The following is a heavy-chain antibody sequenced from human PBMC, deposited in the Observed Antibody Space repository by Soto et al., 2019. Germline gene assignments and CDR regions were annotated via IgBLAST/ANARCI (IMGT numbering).Heavy chain of an antibody. Sequence: SETLSLTCTVSGGSISSYYWSWIRQPPGKGLEWIGYIYYSGSTNYNPSLKSRVTISVDTSKNQFSLKLSSVTAADTAVYYCARGHYYDILTGYFDYWGQGTLVTVS. CDR1: GGSISSYY. D-gene: IGHD3-9*01. J-gene: IGHJ4*02. V-gene: IGHV4-59*01. CDR3: ARGHYYDILTGYFDY. CDR2: IYYSGST.